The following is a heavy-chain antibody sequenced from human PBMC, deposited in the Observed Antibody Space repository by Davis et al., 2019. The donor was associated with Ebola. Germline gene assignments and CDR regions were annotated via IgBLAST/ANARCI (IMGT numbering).Heavy chain of an antibody. Sequence: AASVKVSCKASGYIFTSYAMHWVRQAPGQRLEWMGWINAGNGDTKYSQKFRGRVTITRDTSASTSYMELSSLRSEDTAVYYCARVGGDYVSYWFDPWGQGTLVTVSS. V-gene: IGHV1-3*01. D-gene: IGHD4-17*01. CDR3: ARVGGDYVSYWFDP. J-gene: IGHJ5*02. CDR1: GYIFTSYA. CDR2: INAGNGDT.